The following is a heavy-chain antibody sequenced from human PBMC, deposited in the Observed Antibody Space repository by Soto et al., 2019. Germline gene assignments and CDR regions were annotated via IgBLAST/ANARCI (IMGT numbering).Heavy chain of an antibody. D-gene: IGHD4-17*01. CDR3: ASSDYGDSQGGMDV. V-gene: IGHV4-61*01. Sequence: TSETLSLTCTVSGGSVSSGSYYWSWIRQPPGKGLEWIGYIYYSGSTNYNPSLKSRVTISVDTSKNQFSLKLSSVTAADTAVYYCASSDYGDSQGGMDVWGQGTTVTVSS. CDR1: GGSVSSGSYY. J-gene: IGHJ6*02. CDR2: IYYSGST.